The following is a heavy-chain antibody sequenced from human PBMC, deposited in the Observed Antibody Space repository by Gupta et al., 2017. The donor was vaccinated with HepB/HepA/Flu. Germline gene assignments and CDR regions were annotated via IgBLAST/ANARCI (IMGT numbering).Heavy chain of an antibody. CDR2: LVPIPAIA. CDR3: ARMYSGSPLDLDY. J-gene: IGHJ4*02. Sequence: QVQLVHSGTEVRKPGSAVKVSCKAYGDDFTNYVISWVRQAPGQGLEWMGRLVPIPAIANHTQKFQDRVTFTADMSTSKVHRELRSLTSEDTAVDDGARMYSGSPLDLDYWGQGTLVTVSS. V-gene: IGHV1-69*04. CDR1: GDDFTNYV. D-gene: IGHD5-12*01.